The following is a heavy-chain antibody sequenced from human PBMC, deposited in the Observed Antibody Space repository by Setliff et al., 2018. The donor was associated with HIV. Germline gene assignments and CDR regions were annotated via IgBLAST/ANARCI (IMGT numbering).Heavy chain of an antibody. J-gene: IGHJ4*02. V-gene: IGHV1-2*02. CDR1: GYTFTGYY. Sequence: ASVKVSCKASGYTFTGYYMHWVRQAPGQGLEWMGWINPNSGGTNYAQKFQGRVTMTGDTSISTAYMELSRLKSDDTAVYYCARDYYDSSGYIFFPGLPDYWGQGTLVTVSS. D-gene: IGHD3-22*01. CDR2: INPNSGGT. CDR3: ARDYYDSSGYIFFPGLPDY.